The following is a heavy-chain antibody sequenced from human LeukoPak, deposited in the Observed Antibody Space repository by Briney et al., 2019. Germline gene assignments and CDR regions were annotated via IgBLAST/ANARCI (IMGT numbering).Heavy chain of an antibody. D-gene: IGHD4-23*01. CDR1: GFTVSSNY. J-gene: IGHJ4*02. V-gene: IGHV3-66*01. Sequence: PGGSLRLSCAASGFTVSSNYMSWVRPAPGKGLEWVSVIYSGGSTDYADSVKGRFTISRDSSKNTLYLQMNSLRAEDPAVYYCARDYGGNPRFDYWGEGTLVTVSS. CDR2: IYSGGST. CDR3: ARDYGGNPRFDY.